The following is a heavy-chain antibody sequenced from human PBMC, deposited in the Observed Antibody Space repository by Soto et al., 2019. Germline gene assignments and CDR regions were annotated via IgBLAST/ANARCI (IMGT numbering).Heavy chain of an antibody. V-gene: IGHV1-46*01. CDR2: ISPDGGST. CDR3: ARAPRGGVIIVITSAQIDY. CDR1: GYDFTDHY. Sequence: ASVKVSCKASGYDFTDHYIHWVRQAPGQGLEWMGIISPDGGSTRYSQQFQARITMTRDTSTSTVYMELSSLRSEDTAVYYCARAPRGGVIIVITSAQIDYWGQGTLVTVSS. J-gene: IGHJ4*02. D-gene: IGHD3-10*01.